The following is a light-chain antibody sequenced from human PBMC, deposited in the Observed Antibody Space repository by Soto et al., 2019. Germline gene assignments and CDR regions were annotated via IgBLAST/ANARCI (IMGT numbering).Light chain of an antibody. CDR1: QSVSSSY. CDR3: QQRSNWPRT. CDR2: GAS. Sequence: EIVLTQSPGTLSLSPGERATLSFSASQSVSSSYLAWYQQKPGQAPRLLIYGASSRATGIPARFSGSGSGTDFTLTISSLEPEDFAVYYCQQRSNWPRTFGQGTKVDIK. J-gene: IGKJ1*01. V-gene: IGKV3D-20*02.